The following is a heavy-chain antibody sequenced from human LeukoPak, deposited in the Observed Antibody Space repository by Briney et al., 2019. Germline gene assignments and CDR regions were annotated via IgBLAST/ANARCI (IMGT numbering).Heavy chain of an antibody. D-gene: IGHD3-22*01. CDR1: GGSISSSSYY. CDR3: ARESSQHYYDGSGFYHFDY. CDR2: IYYSGST. J-gene: IGHJ4*02. Sequence: SETLSLTCTVSGGSISSSSYYWGWIRQPPGKGLEWIGSIYYSGSTYYNPSLKSRVTISVDTSKNQFSLKLSSVTAADTAMYYCARESSQHYYDGSGFYHFDYWGQGTLVTVSS. V-gene: IGHV4-39*02.